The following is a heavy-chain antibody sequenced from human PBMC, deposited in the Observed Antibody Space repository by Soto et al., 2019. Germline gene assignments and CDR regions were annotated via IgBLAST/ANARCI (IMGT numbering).Heavy chain of an antibody. CDR1: GGSISSGGYY. J-gene: IGHJ4*02. CDR2: IYYSGST. Sequence: SETLSLTCTVSGGSISSGGYYWSWIRQHPGKGLEWIGYIYYSGSTYYNPSLKSRVTISVDTSKNQFSLKLSFVTAADTAVYYCARDLIGYCSSTSCDGAFDYWGQGTLVTVSS. V-gene: IGHV4-31*03. CDR3: ARDLIGYCSSTSCDGAFDY. D-gene: IGHD2-2*01.